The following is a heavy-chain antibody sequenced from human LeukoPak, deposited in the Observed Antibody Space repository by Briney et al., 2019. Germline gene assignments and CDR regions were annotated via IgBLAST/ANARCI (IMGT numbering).Heavy chain of an antibody. CDR3: ARDMEPNCGGDCLFPWH. V-gene: IGHV3-11*04. D-gene: IGHD2-21*01. J-gene: IGHJ4*02. Sequence: GGSLRLSCAGSGFTFRDYYMSWVRQAPGKGLEWVSDISGWGTTIYYADSVKGRFTISRDNAENSLYLQMNSLRAEDTAIYYCARDMEPNCGGDCLFPWHWGQGTLVTVSS. CDR2: ISGWGTTI. CDR1: GFTFRDYY.